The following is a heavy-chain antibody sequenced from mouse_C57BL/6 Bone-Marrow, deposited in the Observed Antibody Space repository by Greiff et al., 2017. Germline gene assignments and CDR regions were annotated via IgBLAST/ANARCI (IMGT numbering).Heavy chain of an antibody. V-gene: IGHV5-4*01. CDR1: GFTFSSYA. J-gene: IGHJ4*01. CDR2: ISDGGSYT. CDR3: ARGIYYGYGAMDY. D-gene: IGHD2-2*01. Sequence: EVQRVESGGGLVKPGGSLKLSCAASGFTFSSYAMSWVRQTPEKRLEWVATISDGGSYTYYPDNVQGRFTISRDNAKNNLYLQMSHLKSEDTAMYYCARGIYYGYGAMDYWVQGTSVTVSS.